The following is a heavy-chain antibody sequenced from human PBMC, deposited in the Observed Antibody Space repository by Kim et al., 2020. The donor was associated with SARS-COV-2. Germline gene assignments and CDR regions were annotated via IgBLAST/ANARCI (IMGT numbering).Heavy chain of an antibody. Sequence: RVTISVDTSKNQFSLKLSSVTAADTAVYYCARHKPAGVMVRGNGDAFDIWGQGTMVTVSS. D-gene: IGHD3-10*01. J-gene: IGHJ3*02. CDR3: ARHKPAGVMVRGNGDAFDI. V-gene: IGHV4-61*07.